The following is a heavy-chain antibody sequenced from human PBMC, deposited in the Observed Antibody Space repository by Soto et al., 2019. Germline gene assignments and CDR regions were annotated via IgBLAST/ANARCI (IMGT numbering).Heavy chain of an antibody. D-gene: IGHD3-10*01. CDR3: AKDSYGFGELLYGDY. J-gene: IGHJ4*02. CDR1: GFTFSSYA. V-gene: IGHV3-23*01. CDR2: IGGSGGST. Sequence: PGGSLRLSCAASGFTFSSYAMSWVRQAPGKGLEWVSAIGGSGGSTYYADSVKGRFTISRDNSKNTLYLQMNSLRAEDTAVYYCAKDSYGFGELLYGDYWGQGTLVTVSS.